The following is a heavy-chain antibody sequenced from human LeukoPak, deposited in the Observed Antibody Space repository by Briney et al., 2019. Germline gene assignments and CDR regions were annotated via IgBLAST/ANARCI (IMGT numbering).Heavy chain of an antibody. CDR3: ARQGGWGGAASLIES. J-gene: IGHJ4*02. CDR1: GVSISTSTNY. D-gene: IGHD1-26*01. V-gene: IGHV4-39*01. CDR2: MFYRGST. Sequence: PSETLSLTCSVSGVSISTSTNYWAWIRQPPGKGLEWIGSMFYRGSTYYNPSLRSRVTISVDTSKNQFSLKLSSVTASDTAIFYCARQGGWGGAASLIESWGQGTLVTVSS.